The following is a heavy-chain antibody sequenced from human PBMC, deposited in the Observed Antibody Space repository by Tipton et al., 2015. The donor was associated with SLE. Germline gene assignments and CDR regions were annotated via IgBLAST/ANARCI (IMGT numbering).Heavy chain of an antibody. Sequence: SLRLSCAASGVSVSGNYMSWVRQAPGKGLEWVSSISSSSRYIYHAESLKGRFTISRDNAKNSLYLQMNSLRVEDTAVYFCAGDDYASGITWGQGTLVTVSS. CDR1: GVSVSGNY. CDR3: AGDDYASGIT. D-gene: IGHD3-10*01. J-gene: IGHJ5*02. V-gene: IGHV3-21*03. CDR2: ISSSSRYI.